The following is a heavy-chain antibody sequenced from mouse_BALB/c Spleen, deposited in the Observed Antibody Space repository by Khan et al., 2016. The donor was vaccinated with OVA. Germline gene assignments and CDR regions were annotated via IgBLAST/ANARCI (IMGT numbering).Heavy chain of an antibody. J-gene: IGHJ4*01. CDR2: ISSGGHYT. CDR3: ARTITAAKGDYYGMDY. Sequence: EVELVESGGDLVKPGGSLKLSCAASGFTFSSYGMSWVRQTPDKRLEWVATISSGGHYTYFPDSVRGRFTISRDNAKNTLYLQMSSLKSEDTAMYYCARTITAAKGDYYGMDYWGQGTLVTVSA. CDR1: GFTFSSYG. V-gene: IGHV5-6*01. D-gene: IGHD1-2*01.